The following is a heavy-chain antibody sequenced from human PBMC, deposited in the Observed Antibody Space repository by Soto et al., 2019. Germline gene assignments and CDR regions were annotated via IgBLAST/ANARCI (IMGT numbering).Heavy chain of an antibody. J-gene: IGHJ4*02. CDR1: GFTFSSYW. V-gene: IGHV3-7*01. CDR3: ARRGEDFDH. Sequence: EVQLVESGGGLVQPGGSLRLSCVASGFTFSSYWMSWVRQAPGKGLEWVANIKEDGSEKYYVDSVEGRFTISRDNANNSLYLQMYSLRAEDTAVYYCARRGEDFDHWGQGTLVTVSS. D-gene: IGHD2-21*01. CDR2: IKEDGSEK.